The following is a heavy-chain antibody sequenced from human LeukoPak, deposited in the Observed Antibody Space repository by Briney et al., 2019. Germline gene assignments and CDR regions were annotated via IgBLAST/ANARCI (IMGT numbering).Heavy chain of an antibody. CDR3: ARGASSSWYRRLDY. CDR2: ISSSSSTI. CDR1: GFTFSSYS. V-gene: IGHV3-48*01. D-gene: IGHD6-13*01. Sequence: GGSLRLSCAASGFTFSSYSMNWVRQAPGKGLEWVSYISSSSSTIYYADSVKGRFTISRDNAKNSLYLQMNSLRAEDTAVYYCARGASSSWYRRLDYWGQGTLVTVSS. J-gene: IGHJ4*02.